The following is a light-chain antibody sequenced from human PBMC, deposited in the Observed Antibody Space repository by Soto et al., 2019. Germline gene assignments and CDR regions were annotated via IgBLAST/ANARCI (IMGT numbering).Light chain of an antibody. CDR1: SSDVGSYNL. V-gene: IGLV2-23*02. J-gene: IGLJ2*01. Sequence: QSVLTQPASVSGSPGQSITISCTGTSSDVGSYNLVSWYQQHPGKAPKLMIYEVSKRPSGVSNRFSGSKSGNTASLTISGLQAEDEADYYSCSYAGSSTPVVFGGGTKVTVL. CDR3: CSYAGSSTPVV. CDR2: EVS.